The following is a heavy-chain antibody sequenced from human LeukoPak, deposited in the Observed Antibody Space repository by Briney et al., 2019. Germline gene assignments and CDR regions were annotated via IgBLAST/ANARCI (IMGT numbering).Heavy chain of an antibody. CDR2: ISGSGGST. V-gene: IGHV3-23*01. CDR1: GFTFSSYA. D-gene: IGHD3-3*01. Sequence: GGSLRLSCAASGFTFSSYAMSWVRQAPGKGLEWVSPISGSGGSTYYADSVKGRFTISRDNSKNTLYLQMNSLRAEDTAVYYCAKGTYYDFWSGYQAGKTYMDVWGKGTTVTVSS. J-gene: IGHJ6*03. CDR3: AKGTYYDFWSGYQAGKTYMDV.